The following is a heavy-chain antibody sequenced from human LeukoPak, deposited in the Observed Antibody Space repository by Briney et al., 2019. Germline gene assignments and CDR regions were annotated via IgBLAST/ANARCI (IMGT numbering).Heavy chain of an antibody. CDR3: ARSIGLTGGSVGV. CDR1: GFTFSDYN. D-gene: IGHD1-26*01. V-gene: IGHV3-11*01. Sequence: GGSLRLSCAASGFTFSDYNMNWVRQAPGKGLEWVSYITDSGNTIHYADSVKGRFTISRDNAKNSLYLQMNSLRAEDTAVYYCARSIGLTGGSVGVWGQGTTVTVSS. J-gene: IGHJ6*02. CDR2: ITDSGNTI.